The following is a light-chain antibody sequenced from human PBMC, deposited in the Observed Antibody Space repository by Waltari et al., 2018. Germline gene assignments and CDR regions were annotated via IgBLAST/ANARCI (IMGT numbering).Light chain of an antibody. J-gene: IGLJ2*01. CDR3: QTWATGIQV. CDR1: SGHTNYA. Sequence: QLVLTQSPSASASLGASVKLTCTLSSGHTNYAIAWHQQQPEKGPRYLVKLNSDGSHTKGDGIPDRFSGSSSGAERYLTISSLQSEDEADYYCQTWATGIQVFGGGTKLTVL. V-gene: IGLV4-69*01. CDR2: LNSDGSH.